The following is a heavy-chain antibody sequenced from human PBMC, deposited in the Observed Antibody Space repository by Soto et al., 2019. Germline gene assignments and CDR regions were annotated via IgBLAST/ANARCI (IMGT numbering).Heavy chain of an antibody. Sequence: SETLSLICTVSGGSISSYYWSWIRQPPGKGLEWIGYIYNSGSTNYNPSLKSRVTISVDTSKNQFPLKLSSVTAADTAVYYCARGSTGYSSSWYRYWGQGTLVTVS. CDR1: GGSISSYY. CDR3: ARGSTGYSSSWYRY. D-gene: IGHD6-13*01. V-gene: IGHV4-59*08. CDR2: IYNSGST. J-gene: IGHJ4*02.